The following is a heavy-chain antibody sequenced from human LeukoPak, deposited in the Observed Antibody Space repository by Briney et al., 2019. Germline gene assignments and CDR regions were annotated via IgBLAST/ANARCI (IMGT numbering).Heavy chain of an antibody. J-gene: IGHJ6*02. V-gene: IGHV3-33*01. CDR3: ARAGAVDRGLDV. CDR1: GFTFSNYA. Sequence: PGGSLRLSCEASGFTFSNYAMHWVRQAPGKGLEWVAVAYFDGKSYFYAHFVEGRFTISRDNSKNTLNLQMSDLRVEDTALYYCARAGAVDRGLDVWGQGTTVNVSS. D-gene: IGHD3-10*01. CDR2: AYFDGKSY.